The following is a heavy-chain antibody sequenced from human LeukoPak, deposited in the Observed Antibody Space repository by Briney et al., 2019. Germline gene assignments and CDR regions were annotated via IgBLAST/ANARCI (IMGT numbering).Heavy chain of an antibody. CDR1: GGSIHTYY. Sequence: SETLSLTCTVSGGSIHTYYWSWIRQPPGKGLEWIGYLYNSGTTNYNPSLKSRVSISGDTSKNQFSLKLNSMTAADTAVYYCATRGVKTTRFDYWGQGILVTVSS. J-gene: IGHJ4*02. D-gene: IGHD1-1*01. CDR2: LYNSGTT. CDR3: ATRGVKTTRFDY. V-gene: IGHV4-59*01.